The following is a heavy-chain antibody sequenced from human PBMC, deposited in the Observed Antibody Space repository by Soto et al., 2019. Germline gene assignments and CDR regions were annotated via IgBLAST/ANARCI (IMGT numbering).Heavy chain of an antibody. J-gene: IGHJ6*02. CDR2: IWYDGSNK. V-gene: IGHV3-33*01. CDR3: ARWGDSSYYYYGMDV. Sequence: QVQLVESGGGVVQPGRSLRLSCAASGFTFSSYGMHWVHQAPGKGLEWVAVIWYDGSNKYYADSVKGRFTISRDNSKNTLYLQMNSLRAEDTAVYYCARWGDSSYYYYGMDVWGQGTTVTVSS. D-gene: IGHD2-21*02. CDR1: GFTFSSYG.